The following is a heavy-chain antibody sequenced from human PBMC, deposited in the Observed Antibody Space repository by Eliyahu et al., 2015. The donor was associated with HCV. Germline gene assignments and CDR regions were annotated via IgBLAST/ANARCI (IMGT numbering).Heavy chain of an antibody. V-gene: IGHV3-30*18. D-gene: IGHD2-15*01. CDR3: AKDFDRYCSGGSCHLFDY. Sequence: QVQLVESGGGVVQPGRSLRLSCAASGFTLXSYGXHWVRQAPGKGLEWVAVISYDGSNKYYADSVKGRFTISRDNSKNTLYLQMNSLRAEDTAVYYCAKDFDRYCSGGSCHLFDYWGQGTLVTVSS. J-gene: IGHJ4*02. CDR2: ISYDGSNK. CDR1: GFTLXSYG.